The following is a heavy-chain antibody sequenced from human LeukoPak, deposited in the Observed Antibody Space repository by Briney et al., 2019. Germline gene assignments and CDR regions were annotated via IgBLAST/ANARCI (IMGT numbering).Heavy chain of an antibody. CDR2: IYDSGRT. J-gene: IGHJ4*02. CDR1: GDSISSHY. V-gene: IGHV4-59*11. CDR3: ARSDSSGYFGPWGY. Sequence: PETLSLTCTVSGDSISSHYWSWIRQPPGEGLEWVWYIYDSGRTNYNPSIKNRHTISEDPSKNQFSLQLSSVTGADTAVYYCARSDSSGYFGPWGYWGQGTLVTVSS. D-gene: IGHD3-22*01.